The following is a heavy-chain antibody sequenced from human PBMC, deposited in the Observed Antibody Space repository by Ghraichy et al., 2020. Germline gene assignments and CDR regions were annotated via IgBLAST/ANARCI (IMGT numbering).Heavy chain of an antibody. D-gene: IGHD3-10*01. V-gene: IGHV4-4*07. CDR2: IYTSGST. J-gene: IGHJ3*02. Sequence: SETLSLTCTVSGGSISSYYWSWIRQPAGKGLEWIGRIYTSGSTNYNPSLKSRVTMSVDTSKNQFSLKLSSVTAADTAVYYCAREMYYYGSGDAFDIWGQGTMVTVSS. CDR1: GGSISSYY. CDR3: AREMYYYGSGDAFDI.